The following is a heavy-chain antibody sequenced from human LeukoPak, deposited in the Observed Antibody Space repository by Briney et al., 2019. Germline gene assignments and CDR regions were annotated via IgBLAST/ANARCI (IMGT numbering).Heavy chain of an antibody. Sequence: ASVKVSCKASGGTFSSYTISWVRQAPGQGLEWMGGIIPIFGTANYAQKFQGRVTITTDESTSTAYMELSSLRSEDTAVYYCARVEVSSGYYLEYFQHWGQGTLVTVSS. J-gene: IGHJ1*01. D-gene: IGHD3-22*01. V-gene: IGHV1-69*05. CDR2: IIPIFGTA. CDR1: GGTFSSYT. CDR3: ARVEVSSGYYLEYFQH.